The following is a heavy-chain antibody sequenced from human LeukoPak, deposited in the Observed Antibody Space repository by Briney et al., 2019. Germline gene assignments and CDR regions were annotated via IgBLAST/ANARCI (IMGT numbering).Heavy chain of an antibody. Sequence: PGGSLRLSCAASGFNFSTYSMKWVRQAPGKGLEWISYISGSDTYIYYADSVKGRFTISRDNAKNSLYLQMNSLRAEDTAVYYCARVAARVSLDYWGQGTLVTVSS. CDR2: ISGSDTYI. CDR3: ARVAARVSLDY. J-gene: IGHJ4*02. D-gene: IGHD2-15*01. V-gene: IGHV3-21*05. CDR1: GFNFSTYS.